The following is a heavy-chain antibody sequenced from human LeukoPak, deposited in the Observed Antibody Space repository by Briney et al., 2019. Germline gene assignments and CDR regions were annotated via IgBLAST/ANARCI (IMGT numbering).Heavy chain of an antibody. D-gene: IGHD3-22*01. V-gene: IGHV3-21*04. J-gene: IGHJ3*02. CDR1: GFTFSSYS. Sequence: GGSLRLSCAASGFTFSSYSMNWVRQAPGKGLEWVSSISSSSSYIYYADSVKGRFTISRDNAKNSLYLQMNSLRAEDTALYYCAKDLYYDSSRSGAFDIWGQGTMVTVSS. CDR3: AKDLYYDSSRSGAFDI. CDR2: ISSSSSYI.